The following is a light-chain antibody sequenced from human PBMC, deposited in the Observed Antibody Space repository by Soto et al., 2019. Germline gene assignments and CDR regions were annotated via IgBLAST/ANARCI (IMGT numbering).Light chain of an antibody. V-gene: IGKV1-5*01. Sequence: DIQMTQSPSALSASLGDRVTITCRASHSIGTWLAWYQQRPGKAPKLLIYDASSLGSGVPSRFSGGGSGTEFTLTINSLQPDDFATYYCQQYDTYYTFGQGTKVAIK. CDR1: HSIGTW. CDR3: QQYDTYYT. J-gene: IGKJ2*01. CDR2: DAS.